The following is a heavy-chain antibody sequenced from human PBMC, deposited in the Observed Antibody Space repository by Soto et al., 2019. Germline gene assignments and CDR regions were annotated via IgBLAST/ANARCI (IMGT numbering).Heavy chain of an antibody. V-gene: IGHV3-21*01. CDR2: ISSSSSYI. D-gene: IGHD7-27*01. J-gene: IGHJ3*02. CDR3: ARAGLGIAPDAFDI. CDR1: GFTFSSYS. Sequence: GGSLRLSCAASGFTFSSYSMNWVRQAPGKGLEWVSSISSSSSYIYYADSEKGRFTISRDNAKNSLYLQMNSLRAEDTAVYYCARAGLGIAPDAFDIWGQGTMVTVSS.